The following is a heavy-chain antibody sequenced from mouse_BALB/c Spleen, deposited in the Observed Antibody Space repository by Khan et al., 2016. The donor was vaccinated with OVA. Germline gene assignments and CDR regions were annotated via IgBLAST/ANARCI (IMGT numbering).Heavy chain of an antibody. Sequence: VQLQESGAELVRPGTSVKVSCKASGYAFTDYLIEWLKQRPGQGLEWIGVINPGSGDITYNEKFKDKATLTADKSSSTAYMQLTSLTSDDSAVYFCSRSGYGFVAYWGPGTLVTVSA. V-gene: IGHV1-54*03. D-gene: IGHD3-2*02. CDR3: SRSGYGFVAY. J-gene: IGHJ3*01. CDR1: GYAFTDYL. CDR2: INPGSGDI.